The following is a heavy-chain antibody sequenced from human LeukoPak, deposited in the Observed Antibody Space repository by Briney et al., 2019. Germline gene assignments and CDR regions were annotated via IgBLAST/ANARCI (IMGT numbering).Heavy chain of an antibody. CDR2: ISYDGSNK. CDR1: GFTFSSYA. Sequence: GGSLRLSCAASGFTFSSYAMHWVRQAPGKGLEWVAVISYDGSNKYYADSVKGRFTISRDNSKNTLYLQMDSLRAEDTAVYYCARGIDGYNPAYFDYWSQGTLVTVSS. J-gene: IGHJ4*02. CDR3: ARGIDGYNPAYFDY. V-gene: IGHV3-30-3*01. D-gene: IGHD5-24*01.